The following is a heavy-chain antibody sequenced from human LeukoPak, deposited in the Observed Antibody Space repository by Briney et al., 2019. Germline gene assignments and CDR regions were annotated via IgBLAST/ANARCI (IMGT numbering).Heavy chain of an antibody. Sequence: QPXGSLRLSCAASGFTXSSYAMSWVRQAPGKGLEWVSAISGSGGSTYYADSVKGRFTISRDNSKNTLYLQMNSLRAEDTAVYYCAKDPYYYDSSGYYYGYWGQGTLVTVSS. CDR3: AKDPYYYDSSGYYYGY. CDR2: ISGSGGST. CDR1: GFTXSSYA. D-gene: IGHD3-22*01. V-gene: IGHV3-23*01. J-gene: IGHJ4*02.